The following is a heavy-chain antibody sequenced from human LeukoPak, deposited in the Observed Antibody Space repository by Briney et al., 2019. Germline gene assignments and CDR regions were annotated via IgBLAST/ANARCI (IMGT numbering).Heavy chain of an antibody. Sequence: ASVKVSCKASGYTFTSYYMHWVRQAPGQGLEWMGIINPSGGSTSYAQKFQGRVTMTRDMSTSTVYMELSSLRSEDTAVYYCARGRCSGGSCYPTSDYWGQGTLVTVSS. CDR1: GYTFTSYY. CDR3: ARGRCSGGSCYPTSDY. D-gene: IGHD2-15*01. J-gene: IGHJ4*02. CDR2: INPSGGST. V-gene: IGHV1-46*01.